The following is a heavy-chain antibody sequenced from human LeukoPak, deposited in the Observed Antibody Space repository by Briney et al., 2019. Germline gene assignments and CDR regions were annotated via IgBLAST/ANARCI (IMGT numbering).Heavy chain of an antibody. J-gene: IGHJ4*02. CDR1: GYSISSGYY. CDR2: VYHNGDT. Sequence: PSETLSLTCTVSGYSISSGYYWGWIRQPPGKGLEWTANVYHNGDTFYNPSLKSRDTISVDTSNNQFSLTLTSVTAADTAVYFCARETSRIIYYWGQGMLVTVSS. CDR3: ARETSRIIYY. V-gene: IGHV4-38-2*02.